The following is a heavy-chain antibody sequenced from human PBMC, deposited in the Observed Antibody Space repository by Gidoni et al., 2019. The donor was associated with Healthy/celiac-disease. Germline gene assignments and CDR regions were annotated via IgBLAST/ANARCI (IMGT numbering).Heavy chain of an antibody. V-gene: IGHV1-2*02. CDR3: ARTAYYDFWSGSAYFDY. Sequence: QVQLVQSGAEGKKPGASVKVSCKASGYTFTGYYMHWVRQAPGQGLEWMGWINPNSCGPNYAQNFQGRVTMTRDTSSSTAYMELSRLRSDDTAVYYCARTAYYDFWSGSAYFDYWGQGTLVTVSS. J-gene: IGHJ4*02. CDR2: INPNSCGP. D-gene: IGHD3-3*01. CDR1: GYTFTGYY.